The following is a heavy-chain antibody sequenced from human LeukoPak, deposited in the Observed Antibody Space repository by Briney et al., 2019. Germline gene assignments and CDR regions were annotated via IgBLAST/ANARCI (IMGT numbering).Heavy chain of an antibody. D-gene: IGHD1-26*01. CDR2: INPNSGGT. V-gene: IGHV1-2*02. CDR1: GYTFTGYY. CDR3: ARVLGATTGDY. J-gene: IGHJ4*02. Sequence: ASGKVSCKASGYTFTGYYMHWVRQAPGQGLEWMGWINPNSGGTVYAQKFQGRVTMTRDTSINTAYMELSRLSSDDTAVYYCARVLGATTGDYWGQGTLVTVSS.